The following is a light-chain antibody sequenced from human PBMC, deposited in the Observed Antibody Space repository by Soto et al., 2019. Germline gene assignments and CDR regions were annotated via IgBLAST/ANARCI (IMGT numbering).Light chain of an antibody. Sequence: QAVVTQPPSTSGTPGQRVTFSCSGGSSNIGSNTVNWYQHLPGTAPKLLIYSNNQRPSGVPDRFSGSKSGTSASLAVSGLQSEDEADYYCSSFTTSRFYVFGPGTKLTVL. CDR2: SNN. CDR3: SSFTTSRFYV. V-gene: IGLV1-44*01. CDR1: SSNIGSNT. J-gene: IGLJ1*01.